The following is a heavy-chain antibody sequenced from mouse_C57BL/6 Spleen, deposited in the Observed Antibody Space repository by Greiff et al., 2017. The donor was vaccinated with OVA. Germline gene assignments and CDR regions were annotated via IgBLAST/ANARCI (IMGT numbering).Heavy chain of an antibody. V-gene: IGHV1-72*01. CDR3: ASPAYYSNYDAMDY. J-gene: IGHJ4*01. D-gene: IGHD2-5*01. CDR2: IDPNSGGT. Sequence: QVQLKQPGAELVKPGASVKLSCKASGYTFTSYWMHWVKQRPGRGLEWIGRIDPNSGGTKYNEKFKSKATLTVDKPSTTAYMQLSSQTSEHSAVYYCASPAYYSNYDAMDYWGQGTSVTVSS. CDR1: GYTFTSYW.